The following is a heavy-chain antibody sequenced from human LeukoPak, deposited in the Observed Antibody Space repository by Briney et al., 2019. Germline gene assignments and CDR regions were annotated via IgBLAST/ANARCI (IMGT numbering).Heavy chain of an antibody. CDR2: ISYDGSNK. D-gene: IGHD3-22*01. J-gene: IGHJ4*02. CDR1: GFTFSSYA. Sequence: GGSLRLSCAASGFTFSSYAMHWVRQAPGKGLEWVAVISYDGSNKYYADSVKGRFTISRDNSKNTLYLQMNSLRAEDTAVYYCARRGYYYDSSGYEYYFDYWGQGTPVTVSS. V-gene: IGHV3-30*04. CDR3: ARRGYYYDSSGYEYYFDY.